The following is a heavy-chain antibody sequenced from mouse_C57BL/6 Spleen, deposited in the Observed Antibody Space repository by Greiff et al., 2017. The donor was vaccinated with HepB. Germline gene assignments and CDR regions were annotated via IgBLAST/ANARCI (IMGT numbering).Heavy chain of an antibody. D-gene: IGHD1-1*01. CDR1: GYTFTDYN. Sequence: EVQLQQSGPELVKPGASVKMSCKASGYTFTDYNMHWVKQSHGKSLEWIGYINPNNGGTSYNQKFKGKATLTVNKSSSTAYMELRSLTSEDSAVYYCARYYGSSHWYFDDWGTGTTVTVSS. V-gene: IGHV1-22*01. J-gene: IGHJ1*03. CDR3: ARYYGSSHWYFDD. CDR2: INPNNGGT.